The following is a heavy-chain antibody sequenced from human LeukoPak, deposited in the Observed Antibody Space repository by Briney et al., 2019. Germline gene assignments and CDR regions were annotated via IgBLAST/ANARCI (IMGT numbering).Heavy chain of an antibody. V-gene: IGHV3-48*01. CDR1: GFTFSSYT. D-gene: IGHD6-6*01. CDR3: ARDIIATPPGY. CDR2: ISSGSSTT. J-gene: IGHJ4*02. Sequence: GGSLRLSCAASGFTFSSYTMHWIRQAPGKGLEWVSYISSGSSTTYYADSVKGRFTISRDNAKNSLYLQMNSLRAEDTAVYYCARDIIATPPGYWGQGTLVTVSS.